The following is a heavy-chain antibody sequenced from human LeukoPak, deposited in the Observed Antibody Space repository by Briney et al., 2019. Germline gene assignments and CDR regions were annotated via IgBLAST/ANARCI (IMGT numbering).Heavy chain of an antibody. CDR3: AKGSTDILTPFDP. CDR1: GFTFSSYA. J-gene: IGHJ5*02. Sequence: GGSLRLSFAASGFTFSSYAMSWVRQAPGKGLEWVSAISGSGGSTYYAASVKGRFTISRDNSKNTLYLQMNSLRAEDTAVYYCAKGSTDILTPFDPWGQGTLVTVSS. CDR2: ISGSGGST. V-gene: IGHV3-23*01. D-gene: IGHD3-9*01.